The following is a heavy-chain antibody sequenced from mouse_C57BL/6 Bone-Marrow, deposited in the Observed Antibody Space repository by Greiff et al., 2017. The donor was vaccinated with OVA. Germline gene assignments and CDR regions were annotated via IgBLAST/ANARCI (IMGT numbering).Heavy chain of an antibody. Sequence: VKLQESGAELARPGASVKLSCKASGYTFTSYGISWVKQRTGQGLEWIGEIYPRSGNTYYNEKFKGKATLTADKSSSTAYMELRSLTSEDSAVYFCARGGFFYWYFDVWGTGTTVTVSS. CDR3: ARGGFFYWYFDV. CDR2: IYPRSGNT. J-gene: IGHJ1*03. CDR1: GYTFTSYG. V-gene: IGHV1-81*01.